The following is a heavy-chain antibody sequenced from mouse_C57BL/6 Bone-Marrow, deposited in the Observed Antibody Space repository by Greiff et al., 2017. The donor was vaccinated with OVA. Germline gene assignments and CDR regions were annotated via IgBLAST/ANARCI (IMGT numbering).Heavy chain of an antibody. V-gene: IGHV5-17*01. CDR2: ISSGSSTI. J-gene: IGHJ2*01. D-gene: IGHD1-1*01. Sequence: EVMLVESGGGLVKPGGSLKLSCAASGFTFSGYGMHWVRQAPEKGLEWVAYISSGSSTIYYADTVKGRFTISRDNAKNTLFLQMTSLRSEDTAMYYCARHYGSSYDYWGQGTTLTVSS. CDR3: ARHYGSSYDY. CDR1: GFTFSGYG.